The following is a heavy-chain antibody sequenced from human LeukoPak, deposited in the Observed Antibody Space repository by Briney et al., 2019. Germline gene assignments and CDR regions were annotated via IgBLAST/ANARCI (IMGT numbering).Heavy chain of an antibody. J-gene: IGHJ5*02. CDR1: GGTFSSYA. D-gene: IGHD3-22*01. V-gene: IGHV1-69*13. CDR3: ARPYYYDSSGYWGNNWFDP. CDR2: IIPIFGTA. Sequence: ASVKVSCKASGGTFSSYAISWVRQAPGQGLEWMGGIIPIFGTANYAQKFQGRVTITADESTSTAYMELSSLRSEDTAVYYCARPYYYDSSGYWGNNWFDPWGQGTLVTVSS.